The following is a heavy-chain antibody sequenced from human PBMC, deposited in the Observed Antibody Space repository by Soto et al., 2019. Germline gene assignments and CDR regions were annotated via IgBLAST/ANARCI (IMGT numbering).Heavy chain of an antibody. CDR3: ARVVGIAVDDN. CDR2: INAGNGNT. V-gene: IGHV1-3*01. D-gene: IGHD6-19*01. CDR1: GYTFTSYA. J-gene: IGHJ4*02. Sequence: QVQLVQSGAEVKKPGASVKVSCKASGYTFTSYAMHWVRQAPGQRLEWMGWINAGNGNTKYSQKFQGRITITRDTSASTDYMELSSLRSDDTAVYYCARVVGIAVDDNWGQGTLVTVSS.